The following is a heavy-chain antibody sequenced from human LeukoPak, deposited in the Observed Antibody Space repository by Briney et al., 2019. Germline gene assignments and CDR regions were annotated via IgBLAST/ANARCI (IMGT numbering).Heavy chain of an antibody. Sequence: PSETLSLTCTVSGGSISSSSYYWGWLRQPPGKGLEWIGSIYYSGSTYYNPPLKRRVTISVDTSKNQFSLKLSSVTAADTAVYYCASMKTDIVVVPAAILFPYYYYYMDVWGKGTTVTVSS. CDR1: GGSISSSSYY. J-gene: IGHJ6*03. D-gene: IGHD2-2*02. CDR2: IYYSGST. V-gene: IGHV4-39*01. CDR3: ASMKTDIVVVPAAILFPYYYYYMDV.